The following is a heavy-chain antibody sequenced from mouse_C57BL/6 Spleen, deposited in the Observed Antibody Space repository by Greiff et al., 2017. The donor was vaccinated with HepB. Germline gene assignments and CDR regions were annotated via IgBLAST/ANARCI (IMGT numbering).Heavy chain of an antibody. CDR2: INPNNGGT. J-gene: IGHJ4*01. D-gene: IGHD2-12*01. Sequence: VQLQQSGPELVKPGASVKISCKASGYTFTDYYMNWVKQSHGKSLEWIGDINPNNGGTSYNQKFKGKATLTVDKSSSTAYMELSSLTSEDSAVYFCARTLRRAPYYYAMDYWGQGTSVTVSS. CDR1: GYTFTDYY. V-gene: IGHV1-26*01. CDR3: ARTLRRAPYYYAMDY.